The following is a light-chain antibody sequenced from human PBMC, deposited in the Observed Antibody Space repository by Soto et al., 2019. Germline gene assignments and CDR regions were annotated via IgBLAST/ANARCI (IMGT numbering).Light chain of an antibody. V-gene: IGLV1-44*01. CDR2: SNN. CDR1: SSNIGSNT. CDR3: AAWDDSLNGVV. J-gene: IGLJ2*01. Sequence: QSALTQPPSGYGTPGQRVTISCSGSSSNIGSNTVNWYQQLPGTAPKLLIYSNNQRPSGVPDRFSGSKSGTSASLAISGLQSEDEADYYCAAWDDSLNGVVFGGGTKVTVL.